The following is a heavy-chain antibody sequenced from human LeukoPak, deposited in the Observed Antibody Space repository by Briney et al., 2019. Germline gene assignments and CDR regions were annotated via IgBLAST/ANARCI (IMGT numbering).Heavy chain of an antibody. CDR1: GFTFSSYA. CDR2: IYSGGDT. D-gene: IGHD1-26*01. J-gene: IGHJ4*02. Sequence: GGSLRLSCAASGFTFSSYAMSWVRQAPGKGLEWVSVIYSGGDTDYADSVKGRFTVSRDKSKNTLYLQMNGLRVEDTAVYYCVRKVGAAHDYWGQGTLVTVSS. V-gene: IGHV3-23*01. CDR3: VRKVGAAHDY.